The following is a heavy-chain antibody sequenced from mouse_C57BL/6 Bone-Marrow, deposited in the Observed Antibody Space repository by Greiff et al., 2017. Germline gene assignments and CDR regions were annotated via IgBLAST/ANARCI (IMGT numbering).Heavy chain of an antibody. D-gene: IGHD2-5*01. CDR2: LDPSDSYT. V-gene: IGHV1-50*01. CDR1: GYTFTSYW. Sequence: QVQLQQPGAELVKPGASVKLSCKASGYTFTSYWMQWVKQRPGQGLEWIGELDPSDSYTNYNQKFKGKATFTVDTSSSTAYMQLSSLTSEDSAVYYCARDHSNYGSWFAYWGQGTLVTVSA. CDR3: ARDHSNYGSWFAY. J-gene: IGHJ3*01.